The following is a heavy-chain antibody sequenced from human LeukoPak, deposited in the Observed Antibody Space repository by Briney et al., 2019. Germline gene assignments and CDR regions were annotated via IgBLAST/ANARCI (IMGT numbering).Heavy chain of an antibody. Sequence: GGSLRLSCAASGFTVSSNYMSWVRQAPGKGLEWVSAISGSGGSTYYADSVKGRFTISRDNSKNTLYLQMNSLRAEDTAVYYCAKDTSYTAMARWGQGTLVTVSS. V-gene: IGHV3-23*01. CDR3: AKDTSYTAMAR. CDR2: ISGSGGST. CDR1: GFTVSSNY. D-gene: IGHD5-18*01. J-gene: IGHJ4*02.